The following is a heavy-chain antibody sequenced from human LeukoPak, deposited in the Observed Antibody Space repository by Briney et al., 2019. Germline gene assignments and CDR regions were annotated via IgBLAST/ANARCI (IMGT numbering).Heavy chain of an antibody. V-gene: IGHV3-23*01. Sequence: PGGSLRLSCAASGFAFSNYAMSWVRQAPGKGLEWVSSITGSGGGTYYADSVKGRFTISRDNSKNTLDLQMNSLRAEDTAVYYCAKRLKGCSGGSCYYFFDFWGQGTLVTVSS. CDR2: ITGSGGGT. D-gene: IGHD2-15*01. CDR1: GFAFSNYA. J-gene: IGHJ4*02. CDR3: AKRLKGCSGGSCYYFFDF.